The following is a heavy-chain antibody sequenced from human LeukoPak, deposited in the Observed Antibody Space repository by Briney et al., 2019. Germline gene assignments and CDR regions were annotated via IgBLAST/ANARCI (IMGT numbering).Heavy chain of an antibody. CDR3: ASPDQYYYGSGRLDV. CDR1: GFTFSSYW. CDR2: INSDGSST. J-gene: IGHJ6*04. Sequence: GGSLRLSCAASGFTFSSYWMHWVRQAPGKGLVWVSRINSDGSSTSYADSVKGRFTISRDNAKNTLYLQMNSLRAEDTAVYYCASPDQYYYGSGRLDVWGKGTTVTVSS. V-gene: IGHV3-74*01. D-gene: IGHD3-10*01.